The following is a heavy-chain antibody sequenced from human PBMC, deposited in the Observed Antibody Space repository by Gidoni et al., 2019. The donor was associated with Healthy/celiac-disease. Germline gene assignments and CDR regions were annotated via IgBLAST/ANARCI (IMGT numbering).Heavy chain of an antibody. CDR3: ARAPTHGGEGYWFDY. D-gene: IGHD2-21*01. V-gene: IGHV1-69*02. J-gene: IGHJ4*02. CDR1: GGTFSSYP. Sequence: QVQLVQSGAEVKKPGSSVKVSCKASGGTFSSYPISWVRQAPGQGLEWMGRIIPILGIANYAQKFQGRVTITADKSTSTAYMELSSLRSEDTAVYYCARAPTHGGEGYWFDYWGQGTLVTVSS. CDR2: IIPILGIA.